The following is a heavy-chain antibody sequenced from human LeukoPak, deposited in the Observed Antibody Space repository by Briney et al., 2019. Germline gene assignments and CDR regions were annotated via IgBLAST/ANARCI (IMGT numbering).Heavy chain of an antibody. J-gene: IGHJ4*02. CDR2: IYYSGST. CDR1: GDAISSTSYF. V-gene: IGHV4-39*01. CDR3: ARRRGSGTYYFDY. Sequence: SETLSLTCAVSGDAISSTSYFWGWIRQPPGKGLEWIGSIYYSGSTYYNPSLKSRVTISLDTSKSQFSLNLISVTASDTAVYYCARRRGSGTYYFDYWGQGTLVTVSS. D-gene: IGHD3-16*01.